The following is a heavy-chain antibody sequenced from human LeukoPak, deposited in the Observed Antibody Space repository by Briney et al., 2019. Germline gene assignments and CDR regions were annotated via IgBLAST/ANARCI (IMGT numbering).Heavy chain of an antibody. CDR3: ARGRAFFD. J-gene: IGHJ4*02. CDR2: IYTSGTT. Sequence: SQTLSLTCTVSGGSISSGSYYWSWIRQPAGKGLEWIGRIYTSGTTNYNPSLKSRVTISRDTSKNQLSLKLSSVTAADTAVYYCARGRAFFDWGQGTLVTVSS. D-gene: IGHD3-3*02. CDR1: GGSISSGSYY. V-gene: IGHV4-61*02.